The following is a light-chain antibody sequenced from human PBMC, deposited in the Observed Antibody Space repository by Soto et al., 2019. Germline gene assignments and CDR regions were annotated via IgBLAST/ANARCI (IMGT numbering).Light chain of an antibody. V-gene: IGLV2-14*01. CDR3: RSYTSSSLYV. J-gene: IGLJ1*01. Sequence: QSVLTQPASVSGSPGQSITISCTGTSSDVGGYNYVSWYQLLPGKAPKLMIYDVSDRPSVVSNRFSGSKSGHTASLTISGLQAEDEADYYCRSYTSSSLYVFGTGTKVTVL. CDR1: SSDVGGYNY. CDR2: DVS.